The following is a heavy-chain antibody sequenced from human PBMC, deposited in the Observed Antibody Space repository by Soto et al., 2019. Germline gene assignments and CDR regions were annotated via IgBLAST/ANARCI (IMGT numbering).Heavy chain of an antibody. J-gene: IGHJ4*02. CDR3: VRVVAIPGYPDN. D-gene: IGHD5-12*01. Sequence: SVKVSCKTSGGTFSSYAISRVRQAPGQGLEWIGGIVPIVDTSTNAQKFQGRVTITADESTSTVYMELSSLRSDDTAVYYCVRVVAIPGYPDNWGQGTLVTVSS. V-gene: IGHV1-69*13. CDR1: GGTFSSYA. CDR2: IVPIVDTS.